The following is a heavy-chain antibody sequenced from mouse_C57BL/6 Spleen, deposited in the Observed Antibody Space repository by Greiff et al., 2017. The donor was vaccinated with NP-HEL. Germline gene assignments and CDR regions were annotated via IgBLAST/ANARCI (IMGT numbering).Heavy chain of an antibody. J-gene: IGHJ4*01. CDR1: GYTFTSYW. D-gene: IGHD1-1*01. CDR3: ARRPFTTVVDYAMDY. CDR2: IHPNSGST. Sequence: VQLQQPGAELVKPGASVKLSCKASGYTFTSYWMHWVKQRPGQGLEWIGMIHPNSGSTNYNEKFKSKATLTVDKSSSTAYMQLSSLTSEDSAVYYWARRPFTTVVDYAMDYWGQGTSVTVSS. V-gene: IGHV1-64*01.